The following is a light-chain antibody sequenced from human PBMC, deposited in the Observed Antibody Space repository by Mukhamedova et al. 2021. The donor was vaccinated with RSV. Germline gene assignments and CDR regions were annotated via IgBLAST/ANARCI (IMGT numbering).Light chain of an antibody. Sequence: WYQRRVHGRAPKVLIFEAVNLQGGVPSRFSGGVSGTDFTLTISSLQPDDFATYYCQHYNGYSITFGGGTKVEI. V-gene: IGKV1-5*03. CDR2: EAV. CDR3: QHYNGYSIT. J-gene: IGKJ4*01.